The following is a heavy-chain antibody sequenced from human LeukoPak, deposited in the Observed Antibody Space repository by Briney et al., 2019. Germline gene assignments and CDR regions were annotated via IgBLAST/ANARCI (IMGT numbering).Heavy chain of an antibody. D-gene: IGHD4-17*01. CDR3: AKDRLPSTTYGDGDN. J-gene: IGHJ4*02. CDR1: GFTFSSYG. V-gene: IGHV3-30*02. CDR2: VLYDGNNNK. Sequence: GGSLRLSCAASGFTFSSYGMHWVRQAPGKGLEWVAFVLYDGNNNKYYADSVKGRFTISRDNSKNTLYLEMDSLRAEDTAVYYCAKDRLPSTTYGDGDNWGQGTLVTVSS.